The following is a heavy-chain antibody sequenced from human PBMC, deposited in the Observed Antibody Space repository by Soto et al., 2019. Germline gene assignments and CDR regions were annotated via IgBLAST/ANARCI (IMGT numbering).Heavy chain of an antibody. CDR2: IYDDGSA. CDR3: ARDKYCSGGSCRKNWFDP. CDR1: GGSISSSY. V-gene: IGHV4-59*01. Sequence: SETLSLTCTVSGGSISSSYWSWIRQPPGKGLEWLAYIYDDGSANYNPSLKSRATISLDMSKNQFSLKLTSVTAADTAVYYCARDKYCSGGSCRKNWFDPWGQGTLVTV. J-gene: IGHJ5*02. D-gene: IGHD2-15*01.